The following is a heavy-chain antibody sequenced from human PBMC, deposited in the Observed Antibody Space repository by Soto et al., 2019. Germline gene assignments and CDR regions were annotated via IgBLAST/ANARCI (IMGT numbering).Heavy chain of an antibody. D-gene: IGHD3-3*01. CDR1: GFTFSSYA. Sequence: GGSLRLSCSASGFTFSSYAMHWVRQAPGKGLEYVSAISSNGGSTYYADSVKGRFTISRDNSKNTLYLQMSSLRAEDTAVYYCVKDGEYDFWSGYVGGGNYYFDYWGQGTLVTVSS. CDR2: ISSNGGST. CDR3: VKDGEYDFWSGYVGGGNYYFDY. J-gene: IGHJ4*02. V-gene: IGHV3-64D*08.